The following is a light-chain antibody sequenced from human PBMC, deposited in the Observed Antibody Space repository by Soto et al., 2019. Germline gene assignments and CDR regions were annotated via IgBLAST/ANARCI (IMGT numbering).Light chain of an antibody. CDR2: EVF. Sequence: SALTEPSSASASPGQSVTISCTGTKSDLGVYDFVSWYQHLPGKAPRLIIYEVFQRPSGVPDRFSGSKSGNTASLTVSGLQAADEADYFCKSYAGSNSYVFGRGTKGTVL. J-gene: IGLJ1*01. CDR1: KSDLGVYDF. V-gene: IGLV2-8*01. CDR3: KSYAGSNSYV.